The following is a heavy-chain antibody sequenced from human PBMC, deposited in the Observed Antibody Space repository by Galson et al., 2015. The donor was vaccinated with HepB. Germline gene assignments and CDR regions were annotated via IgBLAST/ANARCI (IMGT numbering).Heavy chain of an antibody. J-gene: IGHJ4*02. D-gene: IGHD3-10*01. V-gene: IGHV3-23*01. CDR3: AKDPLRFGERPLLGYFDY. CDR2: ISGNGGST. Sequence: SLRLSCAASGFTFSSYAMSWVRQAPGKGLEWVSAISGNGGSTYYADSVKGRFTISRDNSKNTLYLQMNSLRAEDTAVYYCAKDPLRFGERPLLGYFDYWGQGTLVTVSS. CDR1: GFTFSSYA.